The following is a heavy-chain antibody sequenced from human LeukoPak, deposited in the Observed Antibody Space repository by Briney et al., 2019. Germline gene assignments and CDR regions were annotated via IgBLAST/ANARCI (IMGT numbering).Heavy chain of an antibody. CDR1: GFTFSSYA. CDR3: ARDGVGHYFDY. V-gene: IGHV3-30-3*01. J-gene: IGHJ4*02. D-gene: IGHD1-26*01. Sequence: PGRSLRLSCAASGFTFSSYAMHWVRQAPGKGLEWVAVISYDGSNKYYADSVKGRFTISRDNSKNTLYLQMNSLRAEDTAVYYCARDGVGHYFDYWGQGTLVTVSS. CDR2: ISYDGSNK.